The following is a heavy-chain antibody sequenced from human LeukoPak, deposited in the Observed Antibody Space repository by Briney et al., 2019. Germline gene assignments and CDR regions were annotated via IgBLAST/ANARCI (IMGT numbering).Heavy chain of an antibody. CDR2: INPSGGST. D-gene: IGHD2-2*01. CDR3: ARDWGHCSSTSCFFDY. Sequence: ASVKVSCKASGYAFTSYYMHWVRQAPGQGLEWMGIINPSGGSTSYAQKFQGRVTMTTDTSTSTAYMELRSLRSDDTAVYYCARDWGHCSSTSCFFDYWGQGTLVTVSS. J-gene: IGHJ4*02. V-gene: IGHV1-46*01. CDR1: GYAFTSYY.